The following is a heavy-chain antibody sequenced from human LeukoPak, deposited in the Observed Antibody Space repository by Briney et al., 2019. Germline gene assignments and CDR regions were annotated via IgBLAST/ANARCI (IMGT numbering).Heavy chain of an antibody. CDR1: GFTFSSYA. CDR2: ISGSGSST. J-gene: IGHJ2*01. D-gene: IGHD2-21*02. V-gene: IGHV3-23*01. CDR3: AKFHSPGRVTHFYWYFDL. Sequence: GGSLRLSCAASGFTFSSYAMSWVRQAPGKGLEWVSGISGSGSSTYYADSVKGRFTISRDNSKNTLFLQVNSLRADDTAVYYCAKFHSPGRVTHFYWYFDLWGRGTLVTVSS.